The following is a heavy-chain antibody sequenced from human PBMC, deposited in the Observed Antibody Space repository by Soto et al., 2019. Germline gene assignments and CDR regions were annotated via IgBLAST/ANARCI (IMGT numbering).Heavy chain of an antibody. D-gene: IGHD3-16*01. V-gene: IGHV4-39*01. CDR3: ARLPWRHWVDY. CDR1: GSSISSSGYY. Sequence: PSETRSLTCTVSGSSISSSGYYWGWIRQPPGRGLEWIGSLYYNVGTYYNPSLKSRVTISADTSANQFSLLVNSVTAADTAIYYCARLPWRHWVDYWRQVSLVTGSS. CDR2: LYYNVGT. J-gene: IGHJ4*02.